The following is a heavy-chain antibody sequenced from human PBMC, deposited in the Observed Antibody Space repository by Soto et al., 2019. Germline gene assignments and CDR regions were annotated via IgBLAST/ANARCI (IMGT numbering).Heavy chain of an antibody. CDR1: GGSISSGDYY. CDR2: IYYSGST. J-gene: IGHJ4*02. D-gene: IGHD6-6*01. V-gene: IGHV4-30-4*01. Sequence: SETLSLTCTVSGGSISSGDYYWSWIRQPPGKGLEWIGYIYYSGSTYYNPSLKSRVTISVDTTKNQFSLKLSSVTAADTAVYYCAREESSSSHFDYWGQGTLVTVSS. CDR3: AREESSSSHFDY.